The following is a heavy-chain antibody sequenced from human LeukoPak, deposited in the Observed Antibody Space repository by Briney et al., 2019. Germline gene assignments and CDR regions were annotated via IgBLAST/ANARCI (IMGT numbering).Heavy chain of an antibody. Sequence: QPGGSLRLSCAASGFAFNNYAMDWVRQAPGKGLEWVSAILETGDIAYYADSVRGRFAISRVNSRNTVYLQMNSLTAEDTAVYYCAKRSHTPNDSWGRGTLVTVSS. CDR2: ILETGDIA. J-gene: IGHJ5*02. D-gene: IGHD3-3*01. V-gene: IGHV3-23*01. CDR3: AKRSHTPNDS. CDR1: GFAFNNYA.